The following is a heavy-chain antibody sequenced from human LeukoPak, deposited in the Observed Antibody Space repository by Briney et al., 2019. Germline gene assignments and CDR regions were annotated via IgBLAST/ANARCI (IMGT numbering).Heavy chain of an antibody. CDR2: VYGGGST. D-gene: IGHD3-10*01. CDR3: ARDSGTTGEVKFDP. J-gene: IGHJ5*02. CDR1: GGSISSYY. Sequence: SETLSLTCTVSGGSISSYYLSWIRQPAGKGLEWIGRVYGGGSTTYNPSLKSRVTMSVDTSKNQFSLKLSSVTVADTALYYCARDSGTTGEVKFDPWGQGTLVTVSS. V-gene: IGHV4-4*07.